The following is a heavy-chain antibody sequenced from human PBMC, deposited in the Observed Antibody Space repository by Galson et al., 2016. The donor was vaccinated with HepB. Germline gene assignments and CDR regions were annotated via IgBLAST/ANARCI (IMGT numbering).Heavy chain of an antibody. CDR3: ARDPARVGFQTGAFDI. CDR2: TFYRSKWYN. V-gene: IGHV6-1*01. J-gene: IGHJ3*02. CDR1: GDSVSSNIAA. D-gene: IGHD1-26*01. Sequence: CAISGDSVSSNIAAWNWIRQSPSRGLEWLGRTFYRSKWYNDYAISVRSRITISPDTSKNQYSLQLNSVTPDDTAVYYCARDPARVGFQTGAFDIWGQGTMVTVSS.